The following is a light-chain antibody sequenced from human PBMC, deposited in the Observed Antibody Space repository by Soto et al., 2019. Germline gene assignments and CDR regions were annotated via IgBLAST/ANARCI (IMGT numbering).Light chain of an antibody. CDR2: WAS. CDR1: QSVLYSSNNKNY. V-gene: IGKV4-1*01. Sequence: DIVMTQSPGSLAVSLGERATINCKSSQSVLYSSNNKNYLAWYQQKPGQPPKLLIYWASTRESGVPERFSGSGSGTDFTLTISSLQAEDVAVYYCQQYYSLLMWTFGQGPRWKSN. J-gene: IGKJ1*01. CDR3: QQYYSLLMWT.